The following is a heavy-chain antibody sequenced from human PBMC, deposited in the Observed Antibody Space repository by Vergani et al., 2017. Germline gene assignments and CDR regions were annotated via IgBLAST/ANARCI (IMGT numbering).Heavy chain of an antibody. V-gene: IGHV4-4*07. CDR1: GGSISSYY. CDR2: IYTSGST. Sequence: QVQLQESGPGLVKPSETLSLTCTVSGGSISSYYWSWIRQLAGKGLEWIGRIYTSGSTNYNPSLKSRVTMSVDTSKNQFSLKLSSVTAADTAVYYCARVCSGYDHDAFDIWGQGTMVTVSS. D-gene: IGHD5-12*01. CDR3: ARVCSGYDHDAFDI. J-gene: IGHJ3*02.